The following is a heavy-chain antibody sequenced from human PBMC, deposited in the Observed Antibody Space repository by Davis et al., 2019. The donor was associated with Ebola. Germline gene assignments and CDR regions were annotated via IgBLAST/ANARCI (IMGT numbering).Heavy chain of an antibody. V-gene: IGHV3-48*01. Sequence: PGGSLRLSCAASGFTFSSYSMNWVRQAPGKGLEWVSYISSSSSTIYYADSVKGRFTISRDNAKNSLYLQMNSLRADDAAVYYCARSGNYYAYYFDYWGQGTLVTVSS. CDR3: ARSGNYYAYYFDY. J-gene: IGHJ4*02. CDR2: ISSSSSTI. CDR1: GFTFSSYS. D-gene: IGHD1-26*01.